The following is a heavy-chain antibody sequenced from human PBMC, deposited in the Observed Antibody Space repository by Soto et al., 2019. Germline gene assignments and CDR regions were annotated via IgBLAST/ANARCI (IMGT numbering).Heavy chain of an antibody. Sequence: PGGSLRLSCAASGFTFSSYGMHWVRQAPGKGLEWVAVISYDGSNKYYADSVKGRFTISRDNSKNTLYLQMNSLRAEDTAVYYCAKDSGYDHYWGQGTLVTVSS. J-gene: IGHJ4*02. CDR1: GFTFSSYG. CDR3: AKDSGYDHY. D-gene: IGHD5-12*01. V-gene: IGHV3-30*18. CDR2: ISYDGSNK.